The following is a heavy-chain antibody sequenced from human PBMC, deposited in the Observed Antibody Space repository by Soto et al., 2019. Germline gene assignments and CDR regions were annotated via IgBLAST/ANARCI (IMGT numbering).Heavy chain of an antibody. Sequence: SETLSLTCTVSGGSISSGGYYWSWIRQNPGKGLEWIGYIYYSGSTYYNPSLKSRVTISVDTSKNQFSLKLSSVTAADTAVYYCARTYGDYKKSAFDIWGQGTMVTVSS. CDR1: GGSISSGGYY. CDR2: IYYSGST. J-gene: IGHJ3*02. D-gene: IGHD4-17*01. CDR3: ARTYGDYKKSAFDI. V-gene: IGHV4-31*03.